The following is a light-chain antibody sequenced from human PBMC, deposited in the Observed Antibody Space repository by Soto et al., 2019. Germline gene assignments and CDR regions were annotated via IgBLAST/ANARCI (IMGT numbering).Light chain of an antibody. CDR3: QHYNSYSEA. V-gene: IGKV3D-7*01. J-gene: IGKJ1*01. Sequence: EVVLTQSPATLSLSPGERATLSCRSSQSVGGSSLAWYQQKPGQAPRLLIYGASTRATGIPARFSGSGSGTEFTLTISSLQPDDFATYYCQHYNSYSEAFGQGTKVDIK. CDR1: QSVGGSS. CDR2: GAS.